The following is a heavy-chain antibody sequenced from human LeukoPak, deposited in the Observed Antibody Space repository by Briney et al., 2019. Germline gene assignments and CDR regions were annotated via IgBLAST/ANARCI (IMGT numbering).Heavy chain of an antibody. CDR3: AKDGLANIAAAGYFQH. Sequence: GGSLRLSCAASGFTFGRYSMNWVRQAPGKGLEWVSAISGSGGSTYYADSVKGRFTISRDNSKNTLYLQMNSLRAEDTAVYYCAKDGLANIAAAGYFQHWGQGTLVTVSS. CDR2: ISGSGGST. J-gene: IGHJ1*01. V-gene: IGHV3-23*01. CDR1: GFTFGRYS. D-gene: IGHD6-13*01.